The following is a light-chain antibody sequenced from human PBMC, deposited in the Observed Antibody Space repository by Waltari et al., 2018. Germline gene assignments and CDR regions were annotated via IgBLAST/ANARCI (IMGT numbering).Light chain of an antibody. V-gene: IGKV1-39*01. CDR3: QQSYSTPYT. CDR2: AAS. Sequence: DIQMTQSPSSLSASVGDRVTITCRASQSISSYLNWYQQKPGKAPKLLIYAASSLQSGVPSRFSGSVSVTDFTLNISSLQPEDFATYYCQQSYSTPYTFGQGTKLEI. CDR1: QSISSY. J-gene: IGKJ2*01.